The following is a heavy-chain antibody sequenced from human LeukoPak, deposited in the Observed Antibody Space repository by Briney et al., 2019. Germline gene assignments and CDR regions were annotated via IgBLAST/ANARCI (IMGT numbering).Heavy chain of an antibody. CDR1: GFTFSNYA. J-gene: IGHJ4*02. CDR2: ISGSGGST. CDR3: AKRRDGSGSYHN. Sequence: GGSLRLSCAASGFTFSNYAMSWVRQAPGKGLEWVSAISGSGGSTYYADSVKGRLTISRDNSKNTLYLQMNSPRAEDTAVYYCAKRRDGSGSYHNWGQGTLVTVSS. V-gene: IGHV3-23*01. D-gene: IGHD3-10*01.